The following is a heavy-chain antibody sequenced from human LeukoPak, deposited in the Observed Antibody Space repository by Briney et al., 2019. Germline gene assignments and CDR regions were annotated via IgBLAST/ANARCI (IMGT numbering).Heavy chain of an antibody. CDR2: FDPEDGET. V-gene: IGHV1-24*01. J-gene: IGHJ4*02. D-gene: IGHD3-22*01. CDR3: ATARYYYDSSGYFPLYY. CDR1: GYTLTELS. Sequence: ASVKVSCKVSGYTLTELSMHWVRQAPGKGLEWMGGFDPEDGETIYAQKFQGRVTMTEDTSTDTAYMELSSLRSEDTAVYYCATARYYYDSSGYFPLYYWGQGTLVTVSS.